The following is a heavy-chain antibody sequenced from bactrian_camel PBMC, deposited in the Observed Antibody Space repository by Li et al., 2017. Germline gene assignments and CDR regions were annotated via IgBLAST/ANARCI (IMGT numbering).Heavy chain of an antibody. CDR1: DLA. Sequence: QVQLVESGEGSIKAGDTLRLSCATSDLAVGWYRQTVGNPCELVAIISSDGSLYYDRAVRGRFTMFRDNAKGTLYLQLNSLKTEDTAMYYCLKNYIWSSDTTYYWGQGTQVTVS. V-gene: IGHV3S55*01. J-gene: IGHJ4*01. CDR2: ISSDGSL. CDR3: LKNYIWSSDTTYY.